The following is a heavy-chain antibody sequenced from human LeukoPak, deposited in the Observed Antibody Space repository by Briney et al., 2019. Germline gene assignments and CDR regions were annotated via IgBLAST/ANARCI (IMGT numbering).Heavy chain of an antibody. D-gene: IGHD4-11*01. CDR2: IYPGDSRT. Sequence: GESLQISCKVSGYSFTSYWIGWVRQMPGKGPEWMGIIYPGDSRTTYNPSFEGHVTISADKAITTAYLQWDSLQASDTAMYYCARQRGTTATTAWFDPWGQGTLVTVSS. J-gene: IGHJ5*02. V-gene: IGHV5-51*01. CDR3: ARQRGTTATTAWFDP. CDR1: GYSFTSYW.